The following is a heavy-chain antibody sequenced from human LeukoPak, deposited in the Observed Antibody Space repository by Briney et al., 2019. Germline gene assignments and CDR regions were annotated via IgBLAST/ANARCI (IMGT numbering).Heavy chain of an antibody. CDR2: IYPGDSDT. J-gene: IGHJ4*02. CDR1: GYRFTSYW. Sequence: GESLKISCKGSGYRFTSYWIGWVRQMPGKGLEWMGIIYPGDSDTRYSPSFQGQVTISADKSISTAYLQWSSLKASDTAMYYCARHAYYYDSSGYYYFDYWGQGTLVTVSS. V-gene: IGHV5-51*01. D-gene: IGHD3-22*01. CDR3: ARHAYYYDSSGYYYFDY.